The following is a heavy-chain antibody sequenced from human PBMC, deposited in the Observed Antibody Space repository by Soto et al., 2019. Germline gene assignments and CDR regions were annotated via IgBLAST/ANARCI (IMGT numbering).Heavy chain of an antibody. Sequence: QVQLVESGGGVVQPGRSLRLSCAASGFTFSSYAMHWVRQAPGNGLEWVAVISYDGSKKYYADSVKGRFTISRDNSKNTLYLHMNSLRAEDTAVYYCAIDPHDYGDYFDYWGQGTLVTVSS. J-gene: IGHJ4*02. V-gene: IGHV3-30-3*01. D-gene: IGHD4-17*01. CDR3: AIDPHDYGDYFDY. CDR2: ISYDGSKK. CDR1: GFTFSSYA.